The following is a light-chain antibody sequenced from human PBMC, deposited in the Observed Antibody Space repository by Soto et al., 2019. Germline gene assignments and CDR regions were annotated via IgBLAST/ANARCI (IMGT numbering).Light chain of an antibody. CDR3: QQYGSSPPYT. CDR2: GSS. Sequence: EVVLTQSPGTLSFSPGERATLSCRASQSVSNNYLAWYQQKPGQAPRLLIFGSSDRATGIPDRFSGSGSGTDFTLTISRLEPEDFAVYSCQQYGSSPPYTFGQGTKLEIK. CDR1: QSVSNNY. V-gene: IGKV3-20*01. J-gene: IGKJ2*01.